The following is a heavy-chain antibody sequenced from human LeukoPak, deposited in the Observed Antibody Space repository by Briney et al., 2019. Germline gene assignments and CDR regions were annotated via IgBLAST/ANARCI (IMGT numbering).Heavy chain of an antibody. Sequence: PSETLSLTCTGSDGSISGYYWSWIRQPPGKGLEWIGYIYYTGNTNYHPSLNSRVTISVDTSKNQLSLRLSSVTAADTAVYYCARHVVTVRSSSFDSWGQGTLVTVSS. V-gene: IGHV4-59*08. CDR2: IYYTGNT. J-gene: IGHJ4*02. CDR1: DGSISGYY. D-gene: IGHD6-13*01. CDR3: ARHVVTVRSSSFDS.